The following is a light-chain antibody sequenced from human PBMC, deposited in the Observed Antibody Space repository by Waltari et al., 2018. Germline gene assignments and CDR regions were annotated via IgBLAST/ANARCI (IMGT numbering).Light chain of an antibody. CDR3: CSFTNSRNFDV. CDR2: EIN. Sequence: QSALTQPASVSGSPGQSITISCTGTSGDVGSHDLVSWYQQHPGKAPNLIIYEINKRPSVVSNRFSGSKSGKTASLTISGLQAEDEADYYCCSFTNSRNFDVFGTGTKVTVL. V-gene: IGLV2-23*02. CDR1: SGDVGSHDL. J-gene: IGLJ1*01.